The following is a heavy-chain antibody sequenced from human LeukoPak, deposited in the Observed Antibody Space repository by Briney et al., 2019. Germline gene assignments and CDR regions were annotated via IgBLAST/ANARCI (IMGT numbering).Heavy chain of an antibody. J-gene: IGHJ4*02. CDR1: GYTFTSYY. CDR3: AQKGYSGLRWFDY. Sequence: GASVKVSCKASGYTFTSYYMHWVRQAPGQGLEWMGIINPSGGSTSYAQKFQGRVTMTRDMSTSTVYMELSSLRSEDTAVYYCAQKGYSGLRWFDYWGQGTLVTVSS. V-gene: IGHV1-46*01. CDR2: INPSGGST. D-gene: IGHD5-12*01.